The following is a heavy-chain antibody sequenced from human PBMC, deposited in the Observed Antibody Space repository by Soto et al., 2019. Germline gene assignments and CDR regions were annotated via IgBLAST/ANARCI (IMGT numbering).Heavy chain of an antibody. J-gene: IGHJ4*02. CDR3: ARDLWPERGSGSPRDY. CDR2: ITYDGSNK. CDR1: GFSFSSYA. Sequence: QVQLVESGGGVVQPGGSLRVSCAASGFSFSSYAMHWVRQAPGKGLERVAGITYDGSNKYYADSVKGRFTVSRDTSKNTLFLQMNSLRVEDTAVYHCARDLWPERGSGSPRDYWGQGTLVTVSS. V-gene: IGHV3-30*03. D-gene: IGHD6-19*01.